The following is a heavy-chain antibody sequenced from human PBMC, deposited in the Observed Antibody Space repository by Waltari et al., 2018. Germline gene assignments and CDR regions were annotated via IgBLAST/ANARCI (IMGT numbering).Heavy chain of an antibody. CDR2: IYRGGET. D-gene: IGHD6-13*01. CDR3: TSDHGLSWPLD. CDR1: GVIVSNNY. J-gene: IGHJ4*02. V-gene: IGHV3-53*01. Sequence: EVHLVESGGGLVHPGDSVRLSCAASGVIVSNNYMSWVRQPPGKGLEWVSVIYRGGETYYADSVKGRFTISRDNSKNTLDLQMNNVRAEDTAVYYWTSDHGLSWPLDWGQGTMVTVSS.